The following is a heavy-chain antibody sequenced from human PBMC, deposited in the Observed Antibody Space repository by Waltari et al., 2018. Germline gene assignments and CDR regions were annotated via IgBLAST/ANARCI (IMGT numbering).Heavy chain of an antibody. V-gene: IGHV3-30-3*01. J-gene: IGHJ4*02. CDR1: GFTFSSYA. CDR2: ISYDGSNK. Sequence: QVQLVESGGGVVQPGRSLRLSCAASGFTFSSYAMHWVRQAPGKGLEWVAVISYDGSNKYYADSVKGRFTISRDNSKNTLYLQMNSLRAEDTAVYYCARPYYYDSSGYYGYWGQGTLVIVSS. D-gene: IGHD3-22*01. CDR3: ARPYYYDSSGYYGY.